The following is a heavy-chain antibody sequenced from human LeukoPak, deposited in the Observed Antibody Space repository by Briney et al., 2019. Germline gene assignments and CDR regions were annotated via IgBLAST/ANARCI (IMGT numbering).Heavy chain of an antibody. V-gene: IGHV3-30-3*01. CDR3: ARSFRSSSGYLCDY. Sequence: PGVSLRLSFAASGFTFRSYAMHWVRQAPGKGLEWVAVISYDGSNKYYADSVKGRFTISRDNSKNTLYLQMNSLRAEDTAVYYCARSFRSSSGYLCDYWGQGTLVTVSS. CDR2: ISYDGSNK. J-gene: IGHJ4*02. D-gene: IGHD3-22*01. CDR1: GFTFRSYA.